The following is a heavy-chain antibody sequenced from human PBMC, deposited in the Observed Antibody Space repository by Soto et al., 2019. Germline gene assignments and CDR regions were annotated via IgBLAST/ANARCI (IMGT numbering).Heavy chain of an antibody. J-gene: IGHJ4*02. V-gene: IGHV3-11*01. CDR1: GFTFSDYY. D-gene: IGHD3-3*01. CDR3: ARGNRITDTIGYFDY. CDR2: ISSSGSTI. Sequence: GGSLRLSCAASGFTFSDYYMSWIRQAPGKGLEWVSNISSSGSTIYYADSAKGRFTIYRDNANNSMSLQMNSPRADDKAVYYCARGNRITDTIGYFDYWGQGTLVTVSS.